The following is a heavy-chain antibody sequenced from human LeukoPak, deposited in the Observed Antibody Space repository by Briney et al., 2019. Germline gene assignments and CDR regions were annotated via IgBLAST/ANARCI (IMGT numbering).Heavy chain of an antibody. Sequence: ASVKVSCKASGYTFTGYYMHWVRQAPGQGLEWMGWINPNNGGTYYAQNFQGRVTMTRDTSITTAYMELSRLRSDDTAVYYCARRWFGDAVDAFDIWGQGTMVTVSS. CDR3: ARRWFGDAVDAFDI. V-gene: IGHV1-2*02. CDR1: GYTFTGYY. J-gene: IGHJ3*02. CDR2: INPNNGGT. D-gene: IGHD3-10*01.